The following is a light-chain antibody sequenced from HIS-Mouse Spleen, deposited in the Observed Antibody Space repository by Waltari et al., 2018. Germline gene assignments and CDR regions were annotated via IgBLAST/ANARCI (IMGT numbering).Light chain of an antibody. J-gene: IGLJ1*01. CDR2: EVS. Sequence: QSALTQPASVSGSPGPSITNSCTATSSDVGGYNSFSWYQQPPGKAPKLMIYEVSNRPSGVSNRFSGSKSGNTASLTISGLQAEDEADYYCSSYTSSSTYVFGTGTKVTVL. CDR1: SSDVGGYNS. V-gene: IGLV2-14*01. CDR3: SSYTSSSTYV.